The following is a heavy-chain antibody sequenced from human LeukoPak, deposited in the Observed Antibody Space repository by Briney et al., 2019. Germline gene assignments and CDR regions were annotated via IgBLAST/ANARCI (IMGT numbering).Heavy chain of an antibody. Sequence: SETLSLTCTVSGGSISSSSSSWGWIRQPPGKGLEWIGSFYYSGGSYYNPSLKSRVTISVDTSKNQFSLKLTSVTAADPAVYYCARHVSAFSSGYYPSYFDYWGQGTLVTVSS. CDR2: FYYSGGS. J-gene: IGHJ4*02. CDR1: GGSISSSSSS. V-gene: IGHV4-39*01. CDR3: ARHVSAFSSGYYPSYFDY. D-gene: IGHD3-3*01.